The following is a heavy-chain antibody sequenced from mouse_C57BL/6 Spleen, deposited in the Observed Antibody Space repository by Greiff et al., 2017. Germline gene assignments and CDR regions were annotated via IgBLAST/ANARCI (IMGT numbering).Heavy chain of an antibody. CDR2: IWRGGST. CDR1: GFSLTSYG. J-gene: IGHJ4*01. D-gene: IGHD1-1*01. Sequence: VQLQESGPGLVQPSQSLSITCTVSGFSLTSYGVHWVRQSPGKGLEWLGVIWRGGSTDYNAAFMSRLSITKDNSKIQVFFKMNSLQADDTAIYYCAKDITTVVALYYYAMDYWGQGTSVTVSS. V-gene: IGHV2-5*01. CDR3: AKDITTVVALYYYAMDY.